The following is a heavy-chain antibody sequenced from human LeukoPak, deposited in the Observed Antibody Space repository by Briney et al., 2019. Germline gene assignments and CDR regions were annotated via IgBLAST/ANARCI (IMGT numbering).Heavy chain of an antibody. J-gene: IGHJ4*02. CDR2: ISSGSGTI. CDR3: ASGSAWHAY. Sequence: PGGSLRLPCAVSGFTFSYYDMNWVRQAPGKGLEWVSYISSGSGTIFYADSVKGRFTISRDNANNSLYLEMNSLRAEDTAVYYCASGSAWHAYWGQGTLVSVSS. V-gene: IGHV3-48*01. D-gene: IGHD1-26*01. CDR1: GFTFSYYD.